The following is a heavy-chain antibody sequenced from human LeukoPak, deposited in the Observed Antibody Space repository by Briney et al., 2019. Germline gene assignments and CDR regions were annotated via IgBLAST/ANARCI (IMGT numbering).Heavy chain of an antibody. Sequence: ASVKVSCKVSGYTLTELSMHWVRQAPGKGLAWMGGFDPEDGETIYAQKFQGRVTMTEDTSTDTAYMELSSLRSEDTAVYYCATVRIAAAGNPFDYWGQGTLVTVSS. CDR3: ATVRIAAAGNPFDY. J-gene: IGHJ4*02. CDR1: GYTLTELS. CDR2: FDPEDGET. D-gene: IGHD6-13*01. V-gene: IGHV1-24*01.